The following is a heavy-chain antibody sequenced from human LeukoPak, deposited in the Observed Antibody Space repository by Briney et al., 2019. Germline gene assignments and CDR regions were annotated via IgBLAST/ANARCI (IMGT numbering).Heavy chain of an antibody. V-gene: IGHV3-21*01. J-gene: IGHJ4*02. D-gene: IGHD2-15*01. CDR1: GFTFSSYS. Sequence: GSLRLSCAASGFTFSSYSMNWVRQAPGKGLEWVSSISSSSSYIYYADSVKGRFTISRDNAKNSLYLQVNSLRAEDTAVYYCHIVVVVAAQIIDYWGQGTLVTVSS. CDR2: ISSSSSYI. CDR3: HIVVVVAAQIIDY.